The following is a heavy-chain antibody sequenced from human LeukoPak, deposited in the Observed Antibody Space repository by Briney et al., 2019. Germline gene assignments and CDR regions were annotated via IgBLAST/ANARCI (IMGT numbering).Heavy chain of an antibody. CDR3: ARGSVSEYSSSGFDY. Sequence: SVKVSCKVSGYTLTELSMHWVRQAPGQGLEWMGGIIPIFGTANYAQKFQGRVTITADESTSTAYMELSSLRSEDTAVYYCARGSVSEYSSSGFDYWGQGTLVTVSS. CDR2: IIPIFGTA. D-gene: IGHD6-6*01. V-gene: IGHV1-69*13. J-gene: IGHJ4*02. CDR1: GYTLTELS.